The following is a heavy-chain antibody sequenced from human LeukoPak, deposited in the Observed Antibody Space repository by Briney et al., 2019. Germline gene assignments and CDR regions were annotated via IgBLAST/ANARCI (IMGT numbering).Heavy chain of an antibody. CDR3: ARAQQWLYFDY. V-gene: IGHV3-53*01. Sequence: GGSLRLSCAASGFTVSSNYMSWVRQAPGKGLEWVSVIYGGGSTYYADSVKGRFTISRDNSKNTLYLQMNSLRAEDTAVYYCARAQQWLYFDYWGQGTLVTVSS. CDR2: IYGGGST. J-gene: IGHJ4*02. CDR1: GFTVSSNY. D-gene: IGHD3-22*01.